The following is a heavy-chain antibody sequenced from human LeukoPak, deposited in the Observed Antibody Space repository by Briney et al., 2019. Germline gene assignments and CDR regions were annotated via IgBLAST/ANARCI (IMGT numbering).Heavy chain of an antibody. CDR2: IIPIFGTA. CDR1: GGTFSSYA. V-gene: IGHV1-69*06. J-gene: IGHJ5*02. Sequence: SVKVSCKASGGTFSSYAISWVRQAPGQGLEWMGGIIPIFGTANYAQKFQGRVTITAGKSTSTAYMELSSLRSEDTAVYYCARASAPTGYSRPFDPWGQGTLVTVSS. CDR3: ARASAPTGYSRPFDP. D-gene: IGHD6-13*01.